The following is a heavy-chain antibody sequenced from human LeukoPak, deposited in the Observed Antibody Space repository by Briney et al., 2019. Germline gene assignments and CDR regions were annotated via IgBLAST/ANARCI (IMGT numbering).Heavy chain of an antibody. Sequence: GGSLRLSCAASGFAFNTYNMNWVRQAPGKGLEWVSSISGITNFTYYADSMKGRFTISRDNAENLLYLQMNSLRAEDTAVYYCARDLYDFWSGYYPMGYWGQGTLVTVSS. CDR3: ARDLYDFWSGYYPMGY. CDR2: ISGITNFT. V-gene: IGHV3-21*06. D-gene: IGHD3-3*01. CDR1: GFAFNTYN. J-gene: IGHJ4*02.